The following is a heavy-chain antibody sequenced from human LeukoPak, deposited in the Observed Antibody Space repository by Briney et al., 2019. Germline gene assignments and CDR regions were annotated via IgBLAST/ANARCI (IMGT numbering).Heavy chain of an antibody. D-gene: IGHD6-19*01. CDR1: GGSISSSSYS. J-gene: IGHJ3*02. CDR3: ARQYSSGWYGDAFDI. CDR2: TYYSGST. Sequence: PSETLSLSCTVSGGSISSSSYSWGWVRQPPGEGLEWIVSTYYSGSTYYYPSLKSRVTISVDTSKNQFSLKLISVAAADTAVYYCARQYSSGWYGDAFDIWGQGTMVTASS. V-gene: IGHV4-39*01.